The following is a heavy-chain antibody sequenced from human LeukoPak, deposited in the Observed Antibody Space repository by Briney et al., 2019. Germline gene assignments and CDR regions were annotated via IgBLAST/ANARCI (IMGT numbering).Heavy chain of an antibody. V-gene: IGHV3-66*01. CDR1: GFTVSSNY. CDR2: IYSGGST. Sequence: GGSLRLSCAAPGFTVSSNYMSWVRQAPGKGLEWVSVIYSGGSTYYADSVKGRFTISRDNSKNTLYLQMNSLRAEDTAVYYCARSELGYGSGSPYWGQGTLVTVSS. J-gene: IGHJ4*02. CDR3: ARSELGYGSGSPY. D-gene: IGHD3-10*01.